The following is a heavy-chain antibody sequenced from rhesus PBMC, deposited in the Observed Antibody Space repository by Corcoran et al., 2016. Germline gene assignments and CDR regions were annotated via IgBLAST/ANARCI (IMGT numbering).Heavy chain of an antibody. CDR3: ARTSLGD. CDR1: GGSISSIY. J-gene: IGHJ5-1*01. CDR2: IYGSGSNT. Sequence: QVQLQESGPGLVKPLETLSLICAVSGGSISSIYWSWIRLAPGKGLEWIGYIYGSGSNTNYNPSLKRRVTLSGDTSKNHLSLKLSSVTAADTAVYYCARTSLGDWGPGVLVTVSS. D-gene: IGHD7-45*01. V-gene: IGHV4S11*01.